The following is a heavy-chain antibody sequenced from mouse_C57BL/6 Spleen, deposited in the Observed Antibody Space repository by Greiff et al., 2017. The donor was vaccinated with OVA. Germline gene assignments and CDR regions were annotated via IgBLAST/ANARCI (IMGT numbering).Heavy chain of an antibody. V-gene: IGHV5-9-1*02. D-gene: IGHD2-12*01. CDR1: GFTFSSYA. CDR3: TRFTTGGYYAMDY. J-gene: IGHJ4*01. Sequence: EVKLVESGEGLVKPGGSLKLSCAASGFTFSSYAMSWVRQTPEKRLEWVAYISSGGDYIYYADTVKGRFTISRDNARNTLYLQMSSLKSEDTAMYYCTRFTTGGYYAMDYWGQGTSVTVSS. CDR2: ISSGGDYI.